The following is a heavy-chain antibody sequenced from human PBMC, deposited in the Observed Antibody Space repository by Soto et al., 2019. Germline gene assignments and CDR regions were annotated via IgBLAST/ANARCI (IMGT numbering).Heavy chain of an antibody. V-gene: IGHV4-30-2*01. Sequence: SETLSLTCAVSGGSIISGGYSWSLIRQPPGKGLEWIGYIYHSGSTYYNPSLKSRVTISVDTSKNQFSLNLNSVTAADTAVYYCATYHSGYGSSASPYYYMDVWAKGTTVTVSS. D-gene: IGHD2-15*01. CDR1: GGSIISGGYS. J-gene: IGHJ6*03. CDR2: IYHSGST. CDR3: ATYHSGYGSSASPYYYMDV.